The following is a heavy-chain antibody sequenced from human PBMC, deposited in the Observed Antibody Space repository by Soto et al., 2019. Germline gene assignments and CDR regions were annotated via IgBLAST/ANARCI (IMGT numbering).Heavy chain of an antibody. CDR3: ATFLLVGSFDI. J-gene: IGHJ3*02. Sequence: GGSLRLSCAASGFTFSNYAMYWVRQAPGKGLEWVAVISYDEINKYYADSVKGRFTISRDNSKNTLSLQMNTLRAEDTAVYYCATFLLVGSFDIWGQGTMVTVSS. V-gene: IGHV3-30-3*01. CDR1: GFTFSNYA. CDR2: ISYDEINK. D-gene: IGHD1-26*01.